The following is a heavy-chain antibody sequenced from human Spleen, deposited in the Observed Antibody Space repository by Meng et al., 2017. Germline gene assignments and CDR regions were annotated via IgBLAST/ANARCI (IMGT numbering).Heavy chain of an antibody. V-gene: IGHV3-33*01. CDR3: ARDAYYSSSWAGYYYYYGMDV. Sequence: GESLKISCAASGFTFSNYGMHWVRQAPGKGLEWVALSWNDGSIQFYAESVKGRFTISRDNSKNTLYLQMNSLRAEDTAVYYCARDAYYSSSWAGYYYYYGMDVWGQGTTVTVSS. J-gene: IGHJ6*02. CDR1: GFTFSNYG. CDR2: SWNDGSIQ. D-gene: IGHD6-13*01.